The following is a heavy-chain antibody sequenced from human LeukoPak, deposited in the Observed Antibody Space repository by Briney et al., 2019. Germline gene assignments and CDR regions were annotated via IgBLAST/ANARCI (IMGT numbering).Heavy chain of an antibody. J-gene: IGHJ4*02. CDR3: ARATLSDYYFNY. V-gene: IGHV1-8*02. Sequence: ASVKVSCKASEYTFTDYAINWVRQATGQGLEWMGWMNPNSGNTGYAQKFQGRVTMTRDTSTNTVYMELSRLRSEDTAVYFCARATLSDYYFNYWGQGTLVTVSS. CDR1: EYTFTDYA. CDR2: MNPNSGNT.